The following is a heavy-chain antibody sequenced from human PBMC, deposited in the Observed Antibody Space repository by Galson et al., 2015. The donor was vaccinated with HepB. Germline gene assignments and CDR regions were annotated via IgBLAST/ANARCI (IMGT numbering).Heavy chain of an antibody. Sequence: SLRLSCAASGFTFSSYAMTWVRQAPGKGLEWVSAISGSGGTTYYADSVKGRFTISRDNSKNTLYLQMNSLGAEDTAVYYCAEGKVGAIWGQGTTVTVTS. CDR3: AEGKVGAI. J-gene: IGHJ3*02. D-gene: IGHD3-16*01. CDR1: GFTFSSYA. V-gene: IGHV3-23*01. CDR2: ISGSGGTT.